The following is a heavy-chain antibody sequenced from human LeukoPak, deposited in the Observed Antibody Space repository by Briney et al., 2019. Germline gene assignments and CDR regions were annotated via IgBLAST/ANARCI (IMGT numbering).Heavy chain of an antibody. CDR2: IYPGDSDT. D-gene: IGHD3-16*01. V-gene: IGHV5-51*01. J-gene: IGHJ5*02. CDR3: AMSIRGMTPFDR. Sequence: GASLKISCKGSGYRFTNYWIAWVRQVPGKGLEWMGIIYPGDSDTRYSPSFQGQVTISADKSVTTAYLQWHSLKASDTAMYYCAMSIRGMTPFDRWGQGTLVTVSS. CDR1: GYRFTNYW.